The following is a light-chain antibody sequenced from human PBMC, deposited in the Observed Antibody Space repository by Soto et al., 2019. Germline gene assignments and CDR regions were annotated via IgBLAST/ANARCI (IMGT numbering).Light chain of an antibody. Sequence: DIPMTQSPSSLSASVGDRVTITCRASQSISSYLNWYQQKPGKAPKLLIYAASSLQSGFPSRFSGSGSGTEFTLTISSLQPEDFATYYCQQSYSTLMYSFGQGTKLEIK. CDR3: QQSYSTLMYS. V-gene: IGKV1-39*01. CDR2: AAS. CDR1: QSISSY. J-gene: IGKJ2*01.